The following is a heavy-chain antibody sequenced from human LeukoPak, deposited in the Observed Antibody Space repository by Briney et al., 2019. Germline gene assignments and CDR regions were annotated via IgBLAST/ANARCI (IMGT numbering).Heavy chain of an antibody. Sequence: PGGSLRLSCAASGFTFSSYGMHRVRQAPGKGLEWVAFIRYDGSNKYYADSVKGRFTISRDNSKNTLYLQMNSLRAEDTAVYYCAKDNPIAVAGTVDYWGQGTLVTVSS. CDR1: GFTFSSYG. D-gene: IGHD6-19*01. J-gene: IGHJ4*02. CDR3: AKDNPIAVAGTVDY. CDR2: IRYDGSNK. V-gene: IGHV3-30*02.